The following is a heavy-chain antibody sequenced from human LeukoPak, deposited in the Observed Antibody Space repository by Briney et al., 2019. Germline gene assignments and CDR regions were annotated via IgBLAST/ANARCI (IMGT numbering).Heavy chain of an antibody. CDR2: ISGIGDTL. J-gene: IGHJ4*02. CDR3: AKKNGGGWPTIFFDY. D-gene: IGHD6-19*01. CDR1: GFSFSITA. V-gene: IGHV3-23*01. Sequence: GGSLRLSCVASGFSFSITAMIWVRQAPGKGLEWVSGISGIGDTLFYSDPVKGRFTISRDNSKNTAYLQMNSLRVEDSAVYYCAKKNGGGWPTIFFDYWGQGILVTVSS.